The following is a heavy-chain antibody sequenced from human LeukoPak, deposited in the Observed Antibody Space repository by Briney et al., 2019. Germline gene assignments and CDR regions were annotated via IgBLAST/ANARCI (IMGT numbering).Heavy chain of an antibody. V-gene: IGHV4-30-2*01. D-gene: IGHD6-19*01. Sequence: SETLSLTCAVSGGSISSGGYSWSWIRQPPGKGLEWIGYIYHSGSTYYNPSLKSRVTISVDRSKNQFSLKLSSVTAADTAVYYCARGNLAEQWRAYFDYWGQGTLVTVSS. J-gene: IGHJ4*02. CDR1: GGSISSGGYS. CDR3: ARGNLAEQWRAYFDY. CDR2: IYHSGST.